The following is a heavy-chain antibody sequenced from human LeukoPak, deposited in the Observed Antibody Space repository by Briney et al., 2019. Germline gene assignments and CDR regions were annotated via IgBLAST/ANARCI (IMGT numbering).Heavy chain of an antibody. CDR1: GITFSNYA. D-gene: IGHD1-26*01. V-gene: IGHV3-23*01. Sequence: GSLRPSCGTSGITFSNYAKGWVRQAPGKGLEWVSAISGSGVTTHYAGSVKGRFTISRDNAKNSLYLQMNSLRAEDTAVYYCARESGDYWGQGTLVTVSS. J-gene: IGHJ4*02. CDR3: ARESGDY. CDR2: ISGSGVTT.